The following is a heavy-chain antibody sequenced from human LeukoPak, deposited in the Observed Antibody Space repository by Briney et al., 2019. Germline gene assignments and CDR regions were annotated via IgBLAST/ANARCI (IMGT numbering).Heavy chain of an antibody. CDR1: GFTVSSNY. J-gene: IGHJ3*02. CDR3: ARDVYDSSANYYYAFDI. D-gene: IGHD3-22*01. CDR2: IYRGGNT. Sequence: PGGSLRLXCAASGFTVSSNYMSWVRQAPGKGLEWVSVIYRGGNTYYADSVKGRFTISRDNSKNTVYLQMRSLRAEDTAVYYCARDVYDSSANYYYAFDIWGQGTMVTVSS. V-gene: IGHV3-53*01.